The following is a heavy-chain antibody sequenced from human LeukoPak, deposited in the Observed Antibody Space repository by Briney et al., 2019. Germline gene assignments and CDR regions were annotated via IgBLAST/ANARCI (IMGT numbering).Heavy chain of an antibody. V-gene: IGHV4-59*01. CDR1: GGSISSYY. D-gene: IGHD4-11*01. CDR3: ARVAYSNYVGYAYRYFDL. Sequence: KPSETLSLTCTVSGGSISSYYWSWIRQPPGKGLEWIGYIYYSGSTNYNPSLKSRVTISVDTSKNQFSLKLSSVTAADTAVYYCARVAYSNYVGYAYRYFDLWGRGTLVTVSS. CDR2: IYYSGST. J-gene: IGHJ2*01.